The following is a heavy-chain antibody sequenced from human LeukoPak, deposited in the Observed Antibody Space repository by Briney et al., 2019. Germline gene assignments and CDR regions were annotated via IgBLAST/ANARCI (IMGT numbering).Heavy chain of an antibody. CDR2: ISYSGST. Sequence: SETLSLTCSVSGGSISTHYYNWIRQSPGKGLEWIGRISYSGSTNYNPSLQSRVTISIDTSKNQFSLRLTSVTAADTAVYYCARQGLTTVTTSGIGYWGQGTLVTVSS. CDR1: GGSISTHY. J-gene: IGHJ4*02. CDR3: ARQGLTTVTTSGIGY. D-gene: IGHD4-17*01. V-gene: IGHV4-59*08.